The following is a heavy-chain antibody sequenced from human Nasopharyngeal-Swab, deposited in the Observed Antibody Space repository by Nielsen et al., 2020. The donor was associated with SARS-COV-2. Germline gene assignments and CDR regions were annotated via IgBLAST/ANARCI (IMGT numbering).Heavy chain of an antibody. J-gene: IGHJ3*02. CDR2: MNPNSGGT. V-gene: IGHV1-2*02. CDR1: GYTFTSYD. Sequence: ASVKVSCKASGYTFTSYDINWVRQATGQGLEWMGWMNPNSGGTNYAQKFQGRVTMTRDTSISTAYMELSRLRSDDTAVYYCARVLQSRGAFDIWGQGTMVTVSS. CDR3: ARVLQSRGAFDI.